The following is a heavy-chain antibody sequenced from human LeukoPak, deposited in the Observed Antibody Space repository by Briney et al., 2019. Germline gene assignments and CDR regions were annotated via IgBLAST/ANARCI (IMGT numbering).Heavy chain of an antibody. Sequence: GGSLRLSCAASGFTFSSYEMNWVRQAPGKGLEWVSYISSSGSTIYYADSVKGRFTISRDNAKKSLYLQMNSLRAEDTAVYYCARDRDCYDSSGYRVYYFDYWGQGTLVTVSS. D-gene: IGHD3-22*01. CDR2: ISSSGSTI. CDR1: GFTFSSYE. V-gene: IGHV3-48*03. J-gene: IGHJ4*02. CDR3: ARDRDCYDSSGYRVYYFDY.